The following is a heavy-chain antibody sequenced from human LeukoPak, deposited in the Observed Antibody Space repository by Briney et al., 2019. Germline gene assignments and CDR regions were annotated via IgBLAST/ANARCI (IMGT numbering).Heavy chain of an antibody. CDR1: GFTASSNY. V-gene: IGHV3-53*04. J-gene: IGHJ6*02. D-gene: IGHD4-17*01. CDR3: ARGLTVTNYYYYGMDV. Sequence: GGSLRLSCAASGFTASSNYMSWVRQAPGKGLEWVSVIYSGGSTYYADSVKGRFTISRHNSKNTLYLQMNSLRAEDTAVYYCARGLTVTNYYYYGMDVWGQGTTVTVSS. CDR2: IYSGGST.